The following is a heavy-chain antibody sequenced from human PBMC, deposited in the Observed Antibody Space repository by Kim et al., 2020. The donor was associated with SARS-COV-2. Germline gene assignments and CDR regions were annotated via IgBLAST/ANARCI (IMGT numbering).Heavy chain of an antibody. Sequence: SETLSLTCFVSGGSTRSPTYYWGWIRQPPGKGLEWIGNVYYSGNTYYNPSLKSRLTISIDTSKNQLSLKLNSVTAADTALYYCARVDSNYFDYWGQETLVTVSS. CDR3: ARVDSNYFDY. CDR1: GGSTRSPTYY. V-gene: IGHV4-39*01. J-gene: IGHJ4*02. CDR2: VYYSGNT. D-gene: IGHD4-4*01.